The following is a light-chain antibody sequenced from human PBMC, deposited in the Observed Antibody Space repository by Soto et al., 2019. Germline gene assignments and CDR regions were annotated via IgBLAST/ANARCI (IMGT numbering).Light chain of an antibody. V-gene: IGLV2-8*01. J-gene: IGLJ2*01. CDR1: SSDIGGHNF. CDR3: SAYTGTDNSVI. CDR2: EVN. Sequence: QSALTQPPSASGSPGQAVTISCTGTSSDIGGHNFVSWYQQHPGKAPKLLIFEVNKRPSGLPDRFSASKSGITASLTVPWLPDEDEAAYFCSAYTGTDNSVIFGGRTKVTVL.